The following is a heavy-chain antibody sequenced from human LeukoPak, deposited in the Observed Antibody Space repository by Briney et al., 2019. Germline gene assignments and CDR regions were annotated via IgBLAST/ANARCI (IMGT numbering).Heavy chain of an antibody. CDR2: ISYDGSNK. Sequence: QPGRSLRLSCAASGFTFSSYAMHWVRQAPGKGLEWVAVISYDGSNKYYADSVKGRFTISRDNSKNTLYLQMNSLRAEDTAVYYCARDVTMVRGVTSNWFDPWGQGTLVTVSS. CDR3: ARDVTMVRGVTSNWFDP. CDR1: GFTFSSYA. J-gene: IGHJ5*02. D-gene: IGHD3-10*01. V-gene: IGHV3-30*04.